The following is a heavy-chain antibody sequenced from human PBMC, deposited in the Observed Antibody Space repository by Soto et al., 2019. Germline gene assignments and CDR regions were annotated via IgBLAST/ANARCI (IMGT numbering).Heavy chain of an antibody. J-gene: IGHJ4*02. Sequence: QVQLVQSGAEVKKPGSSVKVSCRASGGTFSNYAITWVRQAPGQGLEWMGGLIPLFGTANYAQKFQGRVTITADESTSTASMELSSLRSEDTAVYYCARGRGAASDYWGQGTLVTVSS. D-gene: IGHD1-26*01. CDR3: ARGRGAASDY. CDR2: LIPLFGTA. V-gene: IGHV1-69*01. CDR1: GGTFSNYA.